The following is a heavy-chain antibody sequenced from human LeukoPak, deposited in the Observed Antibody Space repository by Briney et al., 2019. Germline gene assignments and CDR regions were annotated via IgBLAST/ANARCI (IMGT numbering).Heavy chain of an antibody. CDR1: GGSISSGGYY. CDR3: ARYRIGYCSSTSCPGFFDY. V-gene: IGHV4-31*03. D-gene: IGHD2-2*01. Sequence: SETLSLTCTVSGGSISSGGYYWSWIRQHPGKGLEWIGYIYYSWSTYYNPSLKSRVTISVDTSKNQFSLKLSSVNAADTAVYYCARYRIGYCSSTSCPGFFDYWGQGTLVTVSS. J-gene: IGHJ4*02. CDR2: IYYSWST.